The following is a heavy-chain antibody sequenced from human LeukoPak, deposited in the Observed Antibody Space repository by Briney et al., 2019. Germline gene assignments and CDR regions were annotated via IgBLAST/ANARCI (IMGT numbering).Heavy chain of an antibody. CDR3: ARHDSIGYYQRGMDV. V-gene: IGHV4-59*08. D-gene: IGHD2-15*01. Sequence: SETLSLTCAVSGGSVSGYYWSWNRLSPGKGLEWVGYIYYTGTIIYSPSLKSPVTLSVDTSQNQISLNRGSVTAANTAVYYCARHDSIGYYQRGMDVWGQGTTVIVSS. J-gene: IGHJ6*02. CDR2: IYYTGTI. CDR1: GGSVSGYY.